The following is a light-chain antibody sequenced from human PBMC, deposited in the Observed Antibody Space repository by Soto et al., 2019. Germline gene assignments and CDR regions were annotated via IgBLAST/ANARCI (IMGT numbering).Light chain of an antibody. CDR2: LTS. CDR3: HQHGSSPNT. CDR1: QAVNTR. V-gene: IGKV3D-11*03. Sequence: EIVLTQSPATLSSFPGDRVTLSCRASQAVNTRLAWYQHKPGQAPRLLIYLTSNRAAGIPARFSGSGSGTDFTLTISDVEPEDFAVYYCHQHGSSPNTFGQGTKLEIK. J-gene: IGKJ2*01.